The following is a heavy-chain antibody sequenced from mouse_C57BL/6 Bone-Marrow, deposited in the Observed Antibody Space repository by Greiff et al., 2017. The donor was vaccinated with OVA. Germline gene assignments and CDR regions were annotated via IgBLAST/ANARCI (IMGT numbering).Heavy chain of an antibody. CDR1: GYTFTNYW. Sequence: LQESGAELVRPGTSVKMSCKASGYTFTNYWIGWAKQRPGHGLEWIGDIYPGGGYTNYNEKFKGKATLTADKSSSTAYMQFSSLTSEDSAIYYCARRHRYFDVWGTGTTVTVSS. V-gene: IGHV1-63*01. CDR3: ARRHRYFDV. J-gene: IGHJ1*03. CDR2: IYPGGGYT.